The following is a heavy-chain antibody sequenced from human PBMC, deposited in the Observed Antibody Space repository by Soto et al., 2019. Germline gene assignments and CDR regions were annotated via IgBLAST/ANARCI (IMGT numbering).Heavy chain of an antibody. CDR2: IYPGDSDT. V-gene: IGHV5-51*01. J-gene: IGHJ4*02. D-gene: IGHD6-6*01. Sequence: GESLKISCKGSGYSFTSYWIGWVRQMPGKGLEWMGMIYPGDSDTRYSPCFQGQVTISGDKSISTAYLQWSSLKAADTAMYYCARHTKYSSSPRYFDYWGQGTLVTVSS. CDR3: ARHTKYSSSPRYFDY. CDR1: GYSFTSYW.